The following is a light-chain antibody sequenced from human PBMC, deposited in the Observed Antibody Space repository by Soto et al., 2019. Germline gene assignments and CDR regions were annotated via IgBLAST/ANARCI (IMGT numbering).Light chain of an antibody. CDR3: QHSYGTTGS. V-gene: IGKV1-39*01. CDR2: AAS. Sequence: DIQMTQSPSSLSASVADRVTITCRANESISNYLNWFQHKPGKAPNLLIYAASSLRSGVPSRFSGSRSGTLFTLTISRLHPDDFATYYFQHSYGTTGSFGQGTKLEIK. J-gene: IGKJ2*03. CDR1: ESISNY.